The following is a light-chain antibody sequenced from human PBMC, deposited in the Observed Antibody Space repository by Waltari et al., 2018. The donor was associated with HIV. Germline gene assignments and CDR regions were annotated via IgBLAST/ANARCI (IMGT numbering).Light chain of an antibody. Sequence: QSVLTQPPSASGTPGQGVTIPCSGSSSNIGSNAVNWYRQLPVTAPKVLIYSNNQRPSGVPDRFSGSKSGTSASLAISGLQSEDDADYYCAAWDDSLNGLLFGGGTKLTVL. V-gene: IGLV1-44*01. CDR2: SNN. CDR3: AAWDDSLNGLL. CDR1: SSNIGSNA. J-gene: IGLJ2*01.